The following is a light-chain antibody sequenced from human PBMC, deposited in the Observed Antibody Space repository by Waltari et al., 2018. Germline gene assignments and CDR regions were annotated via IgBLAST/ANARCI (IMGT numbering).Light chain of an antibody. Sequence: QSVLTQPPSASGTPGQRVTISCSGSSSAIGDNHVSWYKQLPGTAPKLLIYGNTQRPSGVPDRFSGSKSGTSASLAISDLRSEDEADYYCAAWDDNLLYVFGTGTKVTVL. V-gene: IGLV1-47*01. CDR2: GNT. CDR3: AAWDDNLLYV. CDR1: SSAIGDNH. J-gene: IGLJ1*01.